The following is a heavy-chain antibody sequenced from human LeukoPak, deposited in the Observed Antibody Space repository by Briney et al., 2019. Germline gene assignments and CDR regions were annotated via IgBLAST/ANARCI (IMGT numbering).Heavy chain of an antibody. D-gene: IGHD5-18*01. CDR2: INPNSGGT. Sequence: ASVKVSCKASGYTFTGYYMHWVRQAPGQGLEWMGWINPNSGGTNYAQKFQGRVTMTRDTSISTAYMELSRLRSDDTAVYYCARVPEYSYGYSDYWGQGTLVTVSS. V-gene: IGHV1-2*02. J-gene: IGHJ4*02. CDR3: ARVPEYSYGYSDY. CDR1: GYTFTGYY.